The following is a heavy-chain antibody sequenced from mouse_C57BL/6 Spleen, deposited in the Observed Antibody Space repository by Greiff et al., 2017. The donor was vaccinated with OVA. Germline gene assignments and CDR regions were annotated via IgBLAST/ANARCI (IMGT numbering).Heavy chain of an antibody. V-gene: IGHV3-6*01. CDR2: ISYDGSN. Sequence: EVKLMESGPGLVKPSQSLSLTCSVTGYSITSGYYWNWIRQFPGNKLEWMGYISYDGSNNYNPSLKNRISITRDTSKNQFFLKLNSVTTEDTATYYCARDRYYGTYWYFDVWGTGTTVTVSS. D-gene: IGHD1-1*01. J-gene: IGHJ1*03. CDR3: ARDRYYGTYWYFDV. CDR1: GYSITSGYY.